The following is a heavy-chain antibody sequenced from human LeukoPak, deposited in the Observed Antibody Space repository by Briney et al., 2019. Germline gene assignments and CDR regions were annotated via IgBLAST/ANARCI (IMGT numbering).Heavy chain of an antibody. V-gene: IGHV3-30*02. D-gene: IGHD3-10*01. CDR3: AKDLFTMVRGVKRNAFDI. J-gene: IGHJ3*02. CDR2: IRYDGSNK. Sequence: GGSLRLSCAASGFTFSTYGMHWVRQAPGKGLEWVAFIRYDGSNKYYADSVKGRFTISRDNSKNTLYLQMNSLRAEDTAVYYCAKDLFTMVRGVKRNAFDIWGQGTMVTVSS. CDR1: GFTFSTYG.